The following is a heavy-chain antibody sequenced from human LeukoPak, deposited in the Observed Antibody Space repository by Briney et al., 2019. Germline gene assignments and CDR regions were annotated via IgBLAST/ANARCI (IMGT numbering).Heavy chain of an antibody. Sequence: PSGTLSLTCAVSGGSISSSNWWSWVRQPPGKGLEWIGEIYHSGSANYNPSLKSRVTISVDKSKNQFSLKLSSVTAADTAVYYCARGMGQWPYPEYFQHWGQGTLVTVSS. D-gene: IGHD6-19*01. V-gene: IGHV4-4*02. CDR1: GGSISSSNW. CDR3: ARGMGQWPYPEYFQH. J-gene: IGHJ1*01. CDR2: IYHSGSA.